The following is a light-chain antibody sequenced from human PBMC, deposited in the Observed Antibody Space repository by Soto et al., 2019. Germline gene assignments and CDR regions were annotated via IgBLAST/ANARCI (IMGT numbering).Light chain of an antibody. J-gene: IGKJ1*01. V-gene: IGKV1-39*01. CDR3: QQGFSRPRT. Sequence: DIQMTQSPSSLSASVGDRVTITCRASQSIRNDLNWYQQRPGKAPKLLMYTTSNLERGVPSRFSGSGSGTGFTLTINNLQPEDFGTYFCQQGFSRPRTFGLGTKVDIK. CDR1: QSIRND. CDR2: TTS.